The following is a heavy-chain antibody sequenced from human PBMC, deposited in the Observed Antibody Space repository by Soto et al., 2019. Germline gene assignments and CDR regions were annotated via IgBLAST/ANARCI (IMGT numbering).Heavy chain of an antibody. D-gene: IGHD3-16*02. V-gene: IGHV3-23*01. CDR1: GITFSTYF. J-gene: IGHJ4*02. CDR3: ATLYDYIWGSYRRPPYQFGY. CDR2: IGGDGVT. Sequence: EVQLLESGGGWVQPGGSLRLSCAVSGITFSTYFMTWVRQAPGKGLEWVSGIGGDGVTFYSDSVKGRFTISRDNSKNTLSLQMNSLGAEDTAVYYCATLYDYIWGSYRRPPYQFGYWGQVTLVTVSS.